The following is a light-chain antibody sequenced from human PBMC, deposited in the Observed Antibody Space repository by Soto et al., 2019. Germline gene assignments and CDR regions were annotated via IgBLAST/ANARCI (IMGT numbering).Light chain of an antibody. CDR2: GAS. J-gene: IGKJ5*01. CDR3: QQYGSSPPVT. CDR1: QGVDSNY. V-gene: IGKV3-20*01. Sequence: EIVLTQSPGTLSLSPGERATLSCRASQGVDSNYLAWYQQKPDQPPRLLIYGASARATGIQDKFSGSGSGTDFTLSISRLEPEDFAVYYCQQYGSSPPVTFGQGTRLEIK.